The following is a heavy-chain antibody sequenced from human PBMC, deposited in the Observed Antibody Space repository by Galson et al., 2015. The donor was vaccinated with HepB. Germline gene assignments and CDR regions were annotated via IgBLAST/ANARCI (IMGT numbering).Heavy chain of an antibody. CDR2: ISSSGSSI. V-gene: IGHV3-48*04. CDR3: ARKDFDTSGTYYIPIFDY. CDR1: GFTFSAYT. J-gene: IGHJ4*02. D-gene: IGHD3-10*01. Sequence: SLRLSCAASGFTFSAYTMTWVRQAPGKGLEWPSHISSSGSSIHYADSVKGRFTISRDNAKNSLYLQLSSLKAEDTALYFCARKDFDTSGTYYIPIFDYWGQGTLVTVSS.